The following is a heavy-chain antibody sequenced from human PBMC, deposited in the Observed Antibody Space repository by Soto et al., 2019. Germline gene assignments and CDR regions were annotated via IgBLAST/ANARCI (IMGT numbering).Heavy chain of an antibody. CDR3: ARSDLLPAALNWFDP. D-gene: IGHD2-2*01. J-gene: IGHJ5*02. Sequence: SETLSLTCTVSGGSISSGDYYWSWIRQPPGKGLEWIGYIYYSGSTYYNPSLKSRVTISVDTSKNQFSLKLSSVTAADTAVYYCARSDLLPAALNWFDPCGQGTLVTVSS. V-gene: IGHV4-30-4*01. CDR1: GGSISSGDYY. CDR2: IYYSGST.